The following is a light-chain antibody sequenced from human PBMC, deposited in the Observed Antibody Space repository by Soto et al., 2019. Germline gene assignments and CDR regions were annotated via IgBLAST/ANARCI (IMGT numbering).Light chain of an antibody. CDR3: QTWGTGFHVV. J-gene: IGLJ2*01. CDR2: LNSDGSH. Sequence: QSVLTQSPSASASLGASVKLTCTLSSGHSSYAIAWHQQQPEKGPRYLMKLNSDGSHSKGDGIPHRFSGSSSGAERYLTISSLQSEDEADYYCQTWGTGFHVVFGGGTKVTVL. V-gene: IGLV4-69*01. CDR1: SGHSSYA.